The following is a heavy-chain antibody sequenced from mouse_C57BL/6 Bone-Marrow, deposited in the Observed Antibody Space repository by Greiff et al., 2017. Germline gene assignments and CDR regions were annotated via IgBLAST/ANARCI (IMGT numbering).Heavy chain of an antibody. CDR1: GYAFSSYW. V-gene: IGHV1-80*01. Sequence: QVQLKQSGAELVKPGASVKISCKASGYAFSSYWMNWVKQRPGKGLEWIGQLYPGDGDTNYNGKFKGKATLTADKSSSTASMQLSSLTSEDSAVYFCAHITTVVAPWYFDVWGTGTTVTVSS. J-gene: IGHJ1*03. D-gene: IGHD1-1*01. CDR2: LYPGDGDT. CDR3: AHITTVVAPWYFDV.